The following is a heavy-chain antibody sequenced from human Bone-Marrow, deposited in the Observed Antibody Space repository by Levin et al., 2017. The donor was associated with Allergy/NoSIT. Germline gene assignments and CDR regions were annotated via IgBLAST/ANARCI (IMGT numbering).Heavy chain of an antibody. CDR3: ARRMATYYFDY. CDR1: GFTFSNYA. Sequence: GESLKISCAASGFTFSNYAMSWVRQAPGKGLEWVSAISSSGGGTFHAHPVMGRFTTSRDNSKTKNTLFLQMNDLRVEDTAIYYCARRMATYYFDYWGQGALVTVSA. J-gene: IGHJ4*02. CDR2: ISSSGGGT. V-gene: IGHV3-23*01. D-gene: IGHD5-24*01.